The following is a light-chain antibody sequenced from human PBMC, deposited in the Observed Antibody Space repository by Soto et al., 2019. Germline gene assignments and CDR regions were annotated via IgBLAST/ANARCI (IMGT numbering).Light chain of an antibody. Sequence: SVMTQSPLSLPVTPGEPASISCRSSQSLLHSNGYNYLDWYLQKPGQSPQLLIYLGSNRASGVPDRFSGSGSGTDFTLKISRVEAEDVGVYYCMQALQTPRTFGQGTMVDVK. V-gene: IGKV2-28*01. CDR3: MQALQTPRT. CDR1: QSLLHSNGYNY. CDR2: LGS. J-gene: IGKJ1*01.